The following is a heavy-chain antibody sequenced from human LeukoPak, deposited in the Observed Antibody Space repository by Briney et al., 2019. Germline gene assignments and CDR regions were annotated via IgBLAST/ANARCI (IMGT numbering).Heavy chain of an antibody. V-gene: IGHV3-23*01. CDR1: GFTFSSHT. CDR2: ISGSGVNT. Sequence: GGSLRLSCAASGFTFSSHTMSWVRQAPGKGLEWVSGISGSGVNTYYANSVKGRFTISRDKFMNTLYLQMNSLRAEDTAVYYCARGAEGSSSGYFDYWGQGTLVTVSS. J-gene: IGHJ4*02. CDR3: ARGAEGSSSGYFDY. D-gene: IGHD6-6*01.